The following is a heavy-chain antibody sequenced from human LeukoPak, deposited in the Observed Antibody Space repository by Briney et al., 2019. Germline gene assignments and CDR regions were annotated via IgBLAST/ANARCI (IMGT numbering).Heavy chain of an antibody. CDR1: GGSISSYY. Sequence: KPSETLSLTCTVSGGSISSYYWSWIRQPPGKGLEWIGYIYYSGSTNYNPSLKSRVTISVDTSKNQFSLKLSSVTAADTAVYYCARGTIYYDILTGYYRLDAFDIWGQGTMVTVSS. V-gene: IGHV4-59*12. D-gene: IGHD3-9*01. CDR3: ARGTIYYDILTGYYRLDAFDI. J-gene: IGHJ3*02. CDR2: IYYSGST.